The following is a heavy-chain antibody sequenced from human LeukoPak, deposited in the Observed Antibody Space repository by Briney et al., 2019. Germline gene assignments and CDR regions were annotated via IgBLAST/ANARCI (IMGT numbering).Heavy chain of an antibody. J-gene: IGHJ4*02. CDR2: INSDGSST. CDR1: GFTFSSYW. Sequence: PGGSLRLSCAASGFTFSSYWMHWVRQAPGKGRGWVSRINSDGSSTSYADSVKGRFTISRDNAKNTLYLQMNSLRAEDTAVYYCAREIFDGYNSDPDYWGQGTLVTVSS. D-gene: IGHD5-24*01. V-gene: IGHV3-74*01. CDR3: AREIFDGYNSDPDY.